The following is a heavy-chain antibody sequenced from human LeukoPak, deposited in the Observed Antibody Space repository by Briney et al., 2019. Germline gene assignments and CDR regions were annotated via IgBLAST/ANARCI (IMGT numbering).Heavy chain of an antibody. J-gene: IGHJ4*02. CDR1: GGSISSSNW. CDR2: IYHSGST. Sequence: SETLSLTCAVSGGSISSSNWWSWVRQPPGKGLEWIGEIYHSGSTNYNPSLKSRVTILVDKSKSQFSLKLSSVTAADTAVYYCARDMGGYYYDSSGDYWGQGTLVTVSS. CDR3: ARDMGGYYYDSSGDY. V-gene: IGHV4-4*02. D-gene: IGHD3-22*01.